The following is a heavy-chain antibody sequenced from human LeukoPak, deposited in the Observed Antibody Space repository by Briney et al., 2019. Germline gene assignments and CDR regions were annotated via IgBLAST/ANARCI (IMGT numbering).Heavy chain of an antibody. D-gene: IGHD3-10*01. V-gene: IGHV3-21*04. CDR3: AKGKNTGSYLSHVDY. J-gene: IGHJ4*02. CDR2: ISTGSDYI. CDR1: GFTFSSYS. Sequence: PGGSLRLSCAASGFTFSSYSMNWVRQAPGKGLEWVSSISTGSDYIYYADSVKGRFTISRDNGKTSLYLQMNSLRTEDTALYYCAKGKNTGSYLSHVDYWGQGTLVTVSS.